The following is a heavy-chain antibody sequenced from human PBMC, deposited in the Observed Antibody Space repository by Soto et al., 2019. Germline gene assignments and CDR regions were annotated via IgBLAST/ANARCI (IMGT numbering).Heavy chain of an antibody. V-gene: IGHV3-7*03. CDR3: ARDRAYYDILTGLDP. CDR2: IKQDGSEK. D-gene: IGHD3-9*01. Sequence: GGSVRLSXAASGFTFSSYWMSWVRQAPGKGLEWVANIKQDGSEKYYVDSVKGRFTISRDNAKNSLYLQMNSLRAEDTAVYYCARDRAYYDILTGLDPWGQGTLVTVSS. J-gene: IGHJ5*02. CDR1: GFTFSSYW.